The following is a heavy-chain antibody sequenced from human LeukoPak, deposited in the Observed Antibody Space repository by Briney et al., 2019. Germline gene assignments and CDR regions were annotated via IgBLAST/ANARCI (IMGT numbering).Heavy chain of an antibody. Sequence: PGGSLRLSCAASGFTFSNYAMSWVRQAPGKGLEWVSAISGSGDNTYYADSVKGRFTISRDNSKNTLFLHMNSLRPEDTALYYCARDDSSGYYPPGCRGEASLVSVSS. V-gene: IGHV3-23*01. CDR3: ARDDSSGYYPPGC. D-gene: IGHD3-22*01. CDR1: GFTFSNYA. CDR2: ISGSGDNT. J-gene: IGHJ4*02.